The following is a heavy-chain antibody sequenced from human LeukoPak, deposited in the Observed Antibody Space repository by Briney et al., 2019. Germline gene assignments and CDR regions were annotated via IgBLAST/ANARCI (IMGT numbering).Heavy chain of an antibody. Sequence: SETLSLTCTVSGGSISSSTYYWSWIRQPPGKGLEWIGEIDHSGSTNYNPSLKSRVTISVDTSKNQFSLKLSSVTAADTAVYYCARPWRRAAISWFDPWGQGTLVTVSS. CDR3: ARPWRRAAISWFDP. V-gene: IGHV4-39*07. D-gene: IGHD2-2*02. J-gene: IGHJ5*02. CDR2: IDHSGST. CDR1: GGSISSSTYY.